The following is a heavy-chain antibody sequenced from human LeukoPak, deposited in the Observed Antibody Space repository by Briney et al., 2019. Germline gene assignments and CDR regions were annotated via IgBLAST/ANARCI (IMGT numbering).Heavy chain of an antibody. D-gene: IGHD2-2*01. CDR1: GGSISNYY. Sequence: PSETLSLTCTVSGGSISNYYWSWIRQPPGKGLEWMGYIYYSGSTNYNPSLKSRVTISVDTSKNQFSLKLSSVTAADTAVYYCAGGPYQLLYWFDPWGQGTLVTVSS. V-gene: IGHV4-59*01. J-gene: IGHJ5*02. CDR3: AGGPYQLLYWFDP. CDR2: IYYSGST.